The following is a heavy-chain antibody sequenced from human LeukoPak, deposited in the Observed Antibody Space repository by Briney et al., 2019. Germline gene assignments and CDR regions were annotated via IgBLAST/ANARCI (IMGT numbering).Heavy chain of an antibody. Sequence: SETLSLTCTVSGGSIISYYWCWIRQPPGKGLECIGYIYYTGSTNYNPSLQSRVTIPVATSKTQFSLKLSCVTAADTAGYYSARACGGGGGWVSYRYTCIWGQGKTVTVSS. CDR2: IYYTGST. CDR1: GGSIISYY. D-gene: IGHD3-16*02. J-gene: IGHJ3*02. CDR3: ARACGGGGGWVSYRYTCI. V-gene: IGHV4-59*01.